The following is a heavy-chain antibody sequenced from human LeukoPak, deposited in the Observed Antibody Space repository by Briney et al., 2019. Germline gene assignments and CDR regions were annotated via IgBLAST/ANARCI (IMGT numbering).Heavy chain of an antibody. Sequence: SETLSLTCTVSGGSISSYYWSWIRQPAGKGLEWIGRIYTSGSTNYNPSLKSRVTMSVDTSKNQFSLKLSSVTAADTAVYYCARDRLGYCSGGSCYSGGYFDYWGQGTPVTVSS. CDR2: IYTSGST. V-gene: IGHV4-4*07. J-gene: IGHJ4*02. D-gene: IGHD2-15*01. CDR1: GGSISSYY. CDR3: ARDRLGYCSGGSCYSGGYFDY.